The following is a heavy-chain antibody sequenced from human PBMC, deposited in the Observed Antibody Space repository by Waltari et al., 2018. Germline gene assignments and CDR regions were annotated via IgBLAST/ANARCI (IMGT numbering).Heavy chain of an antibody. CDR3: AMTTSPSDAFDI. CDR2: SIPIFGTA. J-gene: IGHJ3*02. D-gene: IGHD4-17*01. Sequence: QVQLVQSGAEVKKPGASVNVSCKVSGYILTELSIHWVRQAPGQGLEWMGGSIPIFGTANYAQKVQGRVTITADKSTSTAYMELSSLRSEDTAVYYCAMTTSPSDAFDIWGQGTMVTVSS. CDR1: GYILTELS. V-gene: IGHV1-69*13.